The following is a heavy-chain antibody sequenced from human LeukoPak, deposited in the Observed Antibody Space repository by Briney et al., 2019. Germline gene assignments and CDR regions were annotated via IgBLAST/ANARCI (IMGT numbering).Heavy chain of an antibody. Sequence: SETLSLTCTVSGGSISSGDYYWSWIRQPPGKGLEWIGYIYYSGSTYYNPSLKSRVTISVDTYKKQFSLKLSFVTAADTAVYYCAKSNAPINCFDPWGQGALVTVSS. V-gene: IGHV4-30-4*08. CDR1: GGSISSGDYY. J-gene: IGHJ5*02. D-gene: IGHD4-11*01. CDR3: AKSNAPINCFDP. CDR2: IYYSGST.